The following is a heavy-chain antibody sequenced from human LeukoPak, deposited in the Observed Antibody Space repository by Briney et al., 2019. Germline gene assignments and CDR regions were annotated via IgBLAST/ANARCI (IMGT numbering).Heavy chain of an antibody. J-gene: IGHJ4*02. Sequence: GGSLRLSCAASGFTFSSSAMSWVRQVPGKGLEWVSGISASGGSTSYADSVRGRFTISRDNSKNTLYVQMNSLRAEDTAVYYCARAGIVGATVDYWGQGTLVTVSS. V-gene: IGHV3-23*01. CDR1: GFTFSSSA. D-gene: IGHD1-26*01. CDR3: ARAGIVGATVDY. CDR2: ISASGGST.